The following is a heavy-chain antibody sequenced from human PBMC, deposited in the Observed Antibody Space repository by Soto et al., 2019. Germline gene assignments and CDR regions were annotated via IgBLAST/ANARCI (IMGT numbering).Heavy chain of an antibody. CDR3: ARTVGAAYYFDF. J-gene: IGHJ4*02. CDR2: VYTSGST. CDR1: GDSMTKYY. Sequence: QVQLQESGPGLVKPSETLSLTCTVSGDSMTKYYWSWIRQPAGKGLEWIGRVYTSGSTNYNPSLKSRVTMSIDTSNKHFSLTLKSVTAADTAVYDCARTVGAAYYFDFWGQGALVTVSS. D-gene: IGHD1-26*01. V-gene: IGHV4-4*07.